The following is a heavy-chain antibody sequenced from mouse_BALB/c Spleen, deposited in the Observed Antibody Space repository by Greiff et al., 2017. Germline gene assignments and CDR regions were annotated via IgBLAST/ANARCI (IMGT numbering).Heavy chain of an antibody. J-gene: IGHJ1*01. CDR2: ISYDGSN. V-gene: IGHV3-6*02. Sequence: EVQLQQSGPGLVKPSQSLSLTCSVTGYSITSGYYWNWIRQFPGNKLEWMGYISYDGSNNYNPSLKNRISITRDTSKNQFFLKLNSVTTEDTATYYCARDYYYGSWYFDVWGAGTTVTVSS. CDR1: GYSITSGYY. D-gene: IGHD1-1*01. CDR3: ARDYYYGSWYFDV.